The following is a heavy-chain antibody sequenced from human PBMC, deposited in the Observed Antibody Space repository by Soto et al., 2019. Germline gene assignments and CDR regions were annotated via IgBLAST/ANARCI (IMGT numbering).Heavy chain of an antibody. D-gene: IGHD6-19*01. CDR1: GFTFSSYG. CDR3: AKGPPWWAVAGMGPRADAFDI. V-gene: IGHV3-30*18. Sequence: QVQLVESGGGVVQPGRSLRLSCAASGFTFSSYGMHWVRQAPGKGLEWVAVISYDGSNKYYADSVKGRFTISRDNSKNTLYLQMNSLRAEDTAVYYCAKGPPWWAVAGMGPRADAFDIWGQGTMVTVSS. CDR2: ISYDGSNK. J-gene: IGHJ3*02.